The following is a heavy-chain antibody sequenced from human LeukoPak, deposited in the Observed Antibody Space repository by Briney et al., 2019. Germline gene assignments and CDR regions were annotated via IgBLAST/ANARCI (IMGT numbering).Heavy chain of an antibody. Sequence: PGGSLRLSCTASGLTLSNNWMMWVRQAPGKGVQWVAKIKQDGSEKYYVDSVKGRFTISRDNAENSLYLQMNSLRVEDTAVYYCAARSSGNPYFWGQGTLVTVSS. J-gene: IGHJ4*02. CDR3: AARSSGNPYF. V-gene: IGHV3-7*03. D-gene: IGHD1-26*01. CDR2: IKQDGSEK. CDR1: GLTLSNNW.